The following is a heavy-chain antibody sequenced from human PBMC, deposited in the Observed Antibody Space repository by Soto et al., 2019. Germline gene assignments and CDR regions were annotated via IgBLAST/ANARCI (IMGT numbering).Heavy chain of an antibody. D-gene: IGHD2-2*01. CDR1: GFTFSSYA. V-gene: IGHV3-23*01. Sequence: GGSLRLSCAASGFTFSSYAMSWVHQAPGKGLEWVSAISGSGGSTYYADSVKGRFTISRDNSKNTLYLQMNSLRAEDTAVYYCAKVRDSSTSCEFDYWGQGTLVTVSS. J-gene: IGHJ4*02. CDR3: AKVRDSSTSCEFDY. CDR2: ISGSGGST.